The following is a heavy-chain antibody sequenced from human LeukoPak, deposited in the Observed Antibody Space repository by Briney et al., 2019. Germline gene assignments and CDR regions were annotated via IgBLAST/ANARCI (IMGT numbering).Heavy chain of an antibody. CDR2: IYYSGST. CDR1: GGSISSSSYY. Sequence: SETLSLTCTVSGGSISSSSYYWGWIRQPPGKGLEWIGSIYYSGSTYYNPSLKSRVTISVDTSKNQFSLKLSSVTAADTAVYYCARTRGYCSGGSCYPTYYYYYMDVWGKGTTVTVSS. CDR3: ARTRGYCSGGSCYPTYYYYYMDV. V-gene: IGHV4-39*01. D-gene: IGHD2-15*01. J-gene: IGHJ6*03.